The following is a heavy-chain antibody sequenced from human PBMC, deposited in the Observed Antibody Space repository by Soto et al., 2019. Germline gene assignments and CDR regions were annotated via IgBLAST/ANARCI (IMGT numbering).Heavy chain of an antibody. J-gene: IGHJ5*02. V-gene: IGHV1-3*01. D-gene: IGHD6-13*01. Sequence: ASVKVSCKASGYTFTSYAMHWVRQAPGQRLEWMGWINAGNGNTKYSQKFQGRVTITRDTSASTAYMELSSLRSEDTAVYYCARSPLAAAGTWNWFDPWGQGTLVTVSS. CDR3: ARSPLAAAGTWNWFDP. CDR1: GYTFTSYA. CDR2: INAGNGNT.